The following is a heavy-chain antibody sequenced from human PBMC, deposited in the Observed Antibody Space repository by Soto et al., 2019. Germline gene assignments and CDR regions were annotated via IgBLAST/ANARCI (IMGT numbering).Heavy chain of an antibody. J-gene: IGHJ5*02. V-gene: IGHV1-3*01. D-gene: IGHD6-13*01. Sequence: ASVKVSCKASGYTFTSYAMHWVRQAPGQRLEWMGWINAGNGNTKYSQKFQGRVTITRDTSASTAYMELSSLRSEDTAVYYCARSPLAAAGTWNWFDPWGQGTLVTVSS. CDR3: ARSPLAAAGTWNWFDP. CDR1: GYTFTSYA. CDR2: INAGNGNT.